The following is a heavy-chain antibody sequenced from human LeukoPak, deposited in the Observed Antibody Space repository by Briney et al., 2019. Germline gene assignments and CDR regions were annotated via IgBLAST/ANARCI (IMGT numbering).Heavy chain of an antibody. CDR2: INPSGGFT. D-gene: IGHD4-17*01. Sequence: ASVKVSCKASGYTFTNYHMHWVRQAPGQVLEWMEIINPSGGFTNYAQQFQGRVTMTRDMSTSTVYMEMSSLSSEDTAVYYCAKYGHSPYFDSWGQGTLVTVSS. CDR1: GYTFTNYH. CDR3: AKYGHSPYFDS. V-gene: IGHV1-46*01. J-gene: IGHJ4*02.